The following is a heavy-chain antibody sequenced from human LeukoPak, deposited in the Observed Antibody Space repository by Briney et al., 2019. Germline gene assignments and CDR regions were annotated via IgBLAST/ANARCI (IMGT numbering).Heavy chain of an antibody. D-gene: IGHD2-2*01. J-gene: IGHJ5*02. CDR2: MNPNSDNT. CDR1: GYTFTSYD. V-gene: IGHV1-8*01. Sequence: ASAKVSCKASGYTFTSYDINWVRQATGQGLEWMGWMNPNSDNTGYAQKFQGRVTMTRNTSISTAYMELSSLRSEDTAVYYCARGGDCSSTSCYVRWFDPWGQGTLVTVSS. CDR3: ARGGDCSSTSCYVRWFDP.